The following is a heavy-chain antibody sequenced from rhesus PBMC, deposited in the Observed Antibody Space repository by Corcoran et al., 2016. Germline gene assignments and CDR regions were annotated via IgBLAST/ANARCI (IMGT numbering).Heavy chain of an antibody. V-gene: IGHV1S9*01. CDR3: TRDLRRRFDV. D-gene: IGHD2-39*01. Sequence: QVQLGKSGAEVQKPGASVKRSCKASGYTVTSYYINWVRKATGKVLEVMEGKNPNKGNTGYAKKFKGRVTRTRNKSTITAYMELSSLRSEDTAVYYCTRDLRRRFDVWGPGVLVTVSS. CDR1: GYTVTSYY. CDR2: KNPNKGNT. J-gene: IGHJ5-1*01.